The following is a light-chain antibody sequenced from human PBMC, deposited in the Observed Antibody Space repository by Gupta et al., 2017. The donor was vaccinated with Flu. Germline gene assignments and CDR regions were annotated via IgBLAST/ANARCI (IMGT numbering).Light chain of an antibody. CDR3: AACDDTLDGQV. V-gene: IGLV1-44*01. J-gene: IGLJ3*02. Sequence: TNFGSRRSSEHGSNGMAWHQQLPGTAPKYLMYVDRSRHSGEPDRVSGPNSGSTSSVASNRLQSNDEAHYYCAACDDTLDGQVFGGGTKLTVL. CDR2: VDR. CDR1: SSEHGSNG.